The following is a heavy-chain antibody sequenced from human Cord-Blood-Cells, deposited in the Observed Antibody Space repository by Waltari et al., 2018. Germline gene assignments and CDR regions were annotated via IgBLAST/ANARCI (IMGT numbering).Heavy chain of an antibody. J-gene: IGHJ4*02. CDR2: LIPILGIG. CDR3: ASNYYDSSGYYYARFDY. Sequence: QVQLVQSGAEVKKPGSSVKVSCKASGGTFSSYTISWARQDSGQGIEWMGRLIPILGIGNYEQKFQGRVTITADKSTSTAYMELSSLRSEDTAVYYCASNYYDSSGYYYARFDYWGQGTLVTVSS. CDR1: GGTFSSYT. V-gene: IGHV1-69*02. D-gene: IGHD3-22*01.